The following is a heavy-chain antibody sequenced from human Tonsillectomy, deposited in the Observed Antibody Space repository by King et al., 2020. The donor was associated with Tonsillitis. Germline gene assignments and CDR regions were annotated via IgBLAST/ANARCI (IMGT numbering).Heavy chain of an antibody. D-gene: IGHD5-18*01. Sequence: QLQESGPGLVKPSETLSLTCTVSGGSISSSSYYWGWIRQPPGKGLEWIGSIYYSGSTYYNPSLKSRVTISVDTSKNQFSLKLSSVTAADTAVYYCARQTSWIQLWSYWGQGTLVTVSS. CDR1: GGSISSSSYY. J-gene: IGHJ4*02. CDR2: IYYSGST. V-gene: IGHV4-39*01. CDR3: ARQTSWIQLWSY.